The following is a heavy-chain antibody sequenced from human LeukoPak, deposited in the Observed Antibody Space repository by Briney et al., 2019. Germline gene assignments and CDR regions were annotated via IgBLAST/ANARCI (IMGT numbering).Heavy chain of an antibody. J-gene: IGHJ4*02. CDR2: IKQDGSEK. V-gene: IGHV3-7*01. CDR3: ARKNGLDY. Sequence: GGSLTLSCPAYGFTFSSYWISWVRQAPGKGLEWVANIKQDGSEKYYVDSVKGRFTISRDNAKNSLYLQMNSLRAEDTAVYYCARKNGLDYWGQGTLVTVSS. CDR1: GFTFSSYW.